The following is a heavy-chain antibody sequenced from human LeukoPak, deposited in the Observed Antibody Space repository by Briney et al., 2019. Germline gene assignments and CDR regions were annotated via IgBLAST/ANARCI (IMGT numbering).Heavy chain of an antibody. V-gene: IGHV4-4*07. CDR3: ARQYNTGGCSSTSCYVYYYYYMDV. J-gene: IGHJ6*03. D-gene: IGHD2-2*01. CDR1: GGSISSYY. Sequence: PSETPSLTCTVSGGSISSYYWSWIRQPAGKGLEWIGRIYTSGSTNYNPSLKSRVTMSVDTSKNQFSLKLSSVTAADTAVYYCARQYNTGGCSSTSCYVYYYYYMDVWGKGTTVTVSS. CDR2: IYTSGST.